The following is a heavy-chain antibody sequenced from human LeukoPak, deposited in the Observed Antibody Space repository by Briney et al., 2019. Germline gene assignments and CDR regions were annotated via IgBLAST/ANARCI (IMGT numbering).Heavy chain of an antibody. CDR3: ARRAGAYSHPYDY. CDR1: GFTFSSYA. V-gene: IGHV3-23*01. J-gene: IGHJ4*02. CDR2: ISGSGGST. Sequence: GGSLRLSCAASGFTFSSYAMSWVRQAPGKGLVWVSTISGSGGSTYYADSVKGRFTISRDNSKNTLYLQMNSLRAEDTAVYYCARRAGAYSHPYDYWGQGTLVTVSS. D-gene: IGHD4/OR15-4a*01.